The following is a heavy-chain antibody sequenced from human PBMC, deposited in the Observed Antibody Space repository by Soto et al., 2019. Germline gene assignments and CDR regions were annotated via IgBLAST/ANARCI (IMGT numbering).Heavy chain of an antibody. V-gene: IGHV3-21*01. D-gene: IGHD3-3*01. J-gene: IGHJ6*02. CDR1: GFTFSSYS. CDR2: ISSSSSYI. CDR3: ARDTPGHYDFWSGYYGYYYYYGMDV. Sequence: PGGSLRLSCAASGFTFSSYSMNWVRQAPGKGLEWVSSISSSSSYIYYADSVKGRFTISRDNAKNSLYLQMNSLRAEDTAVYYCARDTPGHYDFWSGYYGYYYYYGMDVWGQGTTVTVSS.